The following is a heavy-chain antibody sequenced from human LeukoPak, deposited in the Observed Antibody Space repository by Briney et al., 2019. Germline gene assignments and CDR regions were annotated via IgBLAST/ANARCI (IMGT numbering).Heavy chain of an antibody. D-gene: IGHD3-10*01. J-gene: IGHJ4*02. CDR3: ARLRRTLTYYYGSGTQVDFDY. V-gene: IGHV3-48*01. Sequence: PGGSLRLSCAASGFTFRSYNMNWVRQAPGKGLEWVSYITGSSTTIYYADSVKGRFTISRDNAKNSLYLQMNSLRAEDTAVYYCARLRRTLTYYYGSGTQVDFDYWGQGTLVTVSS. CDR1: GFTFRSYN. CDR2: ITGSSTTI.